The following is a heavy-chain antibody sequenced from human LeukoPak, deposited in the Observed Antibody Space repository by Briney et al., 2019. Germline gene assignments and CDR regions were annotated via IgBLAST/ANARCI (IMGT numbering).Heavy chain of an antibody. J-gene: IGHJ4*02. D-gene: IGHD6-19*01. CDR2: ISGDGRT. CDR1: GFVSDDSD. Sequence: GGSLRLSCAASGFVSDDSDMHWVRQAPGKGLEWVSVISGDGRTFYADSVKGRFTISRDNSKNSLHLQMNSLSTEDTAFYYCTKAISGWYYFNYWGQGTVVTVSS. V-gene: IGHV3-43*02. CDR3: TKAISGWYYFNY.